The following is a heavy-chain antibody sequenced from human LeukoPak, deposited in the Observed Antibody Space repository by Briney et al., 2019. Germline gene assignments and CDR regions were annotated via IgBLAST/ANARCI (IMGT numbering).Heavy chain of an antibody. CDR2: IYYSGST. J-gene: IGHJ3*02. CDR1: GGSISSYY. V-gene: IGHV4-59*01. Sequence: SETLSLTCTVSGGSISSYYWSWIRQPPGKGLEWIGYIYYSGSTNYNPSLKSRVTISVDTSKNQFSLKLSSVTAADTAVYYCARDEKYYYDSSGPGAFDIWGQGTMVTVSS. CDR3: ARDEKYYYDSSGPGAFDI. D-gene: IGHD3-22*01.